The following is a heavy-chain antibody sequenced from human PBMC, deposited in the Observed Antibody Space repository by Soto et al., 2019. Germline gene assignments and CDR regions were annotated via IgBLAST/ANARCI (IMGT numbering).Heavy chain of an antibody. J-gene: IGHJ4*02. D-gene: IGHD6-19*01. V-gene: IGHV4-31*03. CDR3: ARGVPVSGSLDY. CDR2: IYTTGST. CDR1: GDSIGRGGYY. Sequence: SETLSLTCTVSGDSIGRGGYYWTWIRQHPGKGLEWIAYIYTTGSTYYNPPLKSRVGISVDTSKNQFSLKLSSVTAADTAVYYCARGVPVSGSLDYWGQGTLVTASS.